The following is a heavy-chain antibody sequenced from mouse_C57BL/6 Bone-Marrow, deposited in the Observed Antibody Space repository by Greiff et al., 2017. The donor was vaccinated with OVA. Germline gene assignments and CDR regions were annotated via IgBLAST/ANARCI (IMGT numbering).Heavy chain of an antibody. Sequence: QVQLQQPGAELVMPGASVKLSCKASGYTFTSYWMHWVKQRPGQGLEWIGEIDPSDSYTNSNQKFKGKSTLTVDKSSSTAYMQLSSQTSADSAVSCCARSNGYAMAYWGQGTSVTVSS. CDR3: ARSNGYAMAY. J-gene: IGHJ4*01. V-gene: IGHV1-69*01. CDR1: GYTFTSYW. CDR2: IDPSDSYT.